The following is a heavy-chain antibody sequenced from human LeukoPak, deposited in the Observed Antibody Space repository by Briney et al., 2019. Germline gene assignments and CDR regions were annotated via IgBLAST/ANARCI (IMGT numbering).Heavy chain of an antibody. V-gene: IGHV3-9*01. CDR2: ISWNSGAL. CDR1: GFAFNNYA. CDR3: AKGPNNSWSVEDWFDP. D-gene: IGHD6-13*01. Sequence: GGSLRLSCAASGFAFNNYAMHWVRQAPGKGLEWVSGISWNSGALGYADSVRGRFTISRDNGKNSLYLQMTSLRPEDTAFYYCAKGPNNSWSVEDWFDPWGQGTLVTVSS. J-gene: IGHJ5*02.